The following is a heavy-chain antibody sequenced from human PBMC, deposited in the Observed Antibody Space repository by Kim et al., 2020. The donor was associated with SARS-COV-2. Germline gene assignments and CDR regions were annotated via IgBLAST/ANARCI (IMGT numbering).Heavy chain of an antibody. CDR3: ARRSIVGASFGHYYGMDV. Sequence: GESLKISCKGSGFSFTSFWINWVRQMPGKGLEWMGRIDPSDSFSHYNPSLQGHITISADKSIDTAYLQWSSLEASDTAIYYCARRSIVGASFGHYYGMDVWGQGTTVIVSS. V-gene: IGHV5-10-1*01. J-gene: IGHJ6*02. CDR1: GFSFTSFW. D-gene: IGHD1-26*01. CDR2: IDPSDSFS.